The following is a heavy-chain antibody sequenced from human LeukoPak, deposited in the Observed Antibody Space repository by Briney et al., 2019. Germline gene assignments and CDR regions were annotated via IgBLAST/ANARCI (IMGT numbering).Heavy chain of an antibody. V-gene: IGHV4-39*07. CDR2: IYYSGST. Sequence: PSETLSLTCTVSGGSISSSSYYWGWIRQPPGKGLEWIGSIYYSGSTYYNPSLKSRVTISVDTSKNQFSLKLSSVTAADTAVYYCARSRLWQWLVGGPFDYWGQGTLVTVSS. CDR1: GGSISSSSYY. D-gene: IGHD6-19*01. J-gene: IGHJ4*02. CDR3: ARSRLWQWLVGGPFDY.